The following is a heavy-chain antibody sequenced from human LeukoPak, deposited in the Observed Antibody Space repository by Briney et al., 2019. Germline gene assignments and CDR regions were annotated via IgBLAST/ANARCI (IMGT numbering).Heavy chain of an antibody. D-gene: IGHD2-15*01. J-gene: IGHJ6*02. Sequence: PSETLSLTCTVSGGSISSYFWSWIRRPPGKGLDWIGYIYYSGSTNYNPSLKSRVTISVDTSKNQFSLKLSSVTAADTAVYYCARQGSYCRGGSYYFHYGMDVWGQGTTVTVSS. CDR2: IYYSGST. V-gene: IGHV4-59*08. CDR1: GGSISSYF. CDR3: ARQGSYCRGGSYYFHYGMDV.